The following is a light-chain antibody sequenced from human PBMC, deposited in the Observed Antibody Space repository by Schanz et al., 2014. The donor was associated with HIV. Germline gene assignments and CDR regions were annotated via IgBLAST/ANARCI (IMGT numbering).Light chain of an antibody. CDR2: ANT. Sequence: QSVLTQPPSASGTPGQRVTISCSGSSSNIGSKSVNWYQQLPGSAPKLLIYANTNRPSGVPDRFSGSKSGTSASLAITGLQAEDEADYYCQSYDSSLPSSVFGGGTKLTVL. CDR3: QSYDSSLPSSV. V-gene: IGLV1-40*01. CDR1: SSNIGSKS. J-gene: IGLJ3*02.